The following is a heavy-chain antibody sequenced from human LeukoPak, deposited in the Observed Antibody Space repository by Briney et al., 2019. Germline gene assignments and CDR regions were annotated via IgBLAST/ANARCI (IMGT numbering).Heavy chain of an antibody. Sequence: GESLKISCKGSGYSFTSYWIGWVRQMPGKGLEWMGIIYAGDSDARYSPSFQGQVTISADKSISTAYLQWRSLKASDTAIYYCARRDWGSHFDFWGQGTLVTVSS. J-gene: IGHJ4*02. V-gene: IGHV5-51*01. CDR2: IYAGDSDA. CDR1: GYSFTSYW. CDR3: ARRDWGSHFDF. D-gene: IGHD7-27*01.